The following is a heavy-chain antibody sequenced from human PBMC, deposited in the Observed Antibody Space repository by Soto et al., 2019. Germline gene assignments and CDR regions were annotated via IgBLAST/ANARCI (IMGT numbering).Heavy chain of an antibody. J-gene: IGHJ4*02. CDR3: TKKLEMATISLGGPSL. V-gene: IGHV3-48*01. CDR1: GFTFSSYG. CDR2: IGIGSSTK. Sequence: PGGSLRLSCAASGFTFSSYGMHWVRQAPGKGLEWVSYIGIGSSTKYYADSVKGRFTISRDNSKNTLYLQMNSLRAEDTAIYYCTKKLEMATISLGGPSLWGQGTLVTVSS. D-gene: IGHD5-12*01.